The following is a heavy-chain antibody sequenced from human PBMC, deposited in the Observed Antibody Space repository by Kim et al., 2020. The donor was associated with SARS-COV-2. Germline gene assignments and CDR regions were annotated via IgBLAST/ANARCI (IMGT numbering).Heavy chain of an antibody. J-gene: IGHJ2*01. V-gene: IGHV3-23*01. CDR3: AKAHFCSSTSCCYWYFDL. D-gene: IGHD2-2*01. Sequence: GGSLRLSCAASGFTFSSYAMSWVRQAPGKGLEWVSAISGSGGSTYYADSVKGRFTISRDNSKNTLYLQMNSLRAEDTAVYYCAKAHFCSSTSCCYWYFDLWGRGTLVTVSS. CDR2: ISGSGGST. CDR1: GFTFSSYA.